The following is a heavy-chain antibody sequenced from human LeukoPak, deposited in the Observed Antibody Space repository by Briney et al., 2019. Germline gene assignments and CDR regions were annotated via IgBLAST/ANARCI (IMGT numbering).Heavy chain of an antibody. D-gene: IGHD5-12*01. V-gene: IGHV3-74*01. CDR1: GFTFSSYW. CDR3: TTIRPGY. CDR2: IKDGGTTT. J-gene: IGHJ4*02. Sequence: GGSLRLSCAASGFTFSSYWIHWVRHVPGKGLVWISRIKDGGTTTDYADSVKGRFTISRDDAKNTRYLQMNSLRAEDTAVYYCTTIRPGYWGQGTLVTVSP.